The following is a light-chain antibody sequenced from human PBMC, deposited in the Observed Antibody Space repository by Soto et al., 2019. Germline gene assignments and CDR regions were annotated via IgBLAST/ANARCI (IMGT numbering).Light chain of an antibody. CDR1: NSDVGGYNY. Sequence: QSVLTQPASVSGSPGQSITISCTGTNSDVGGYNYVSWYQQHPGKAPKLMIYEVSNRPSGVSNRFSGSKSGNTASLTISGLQAEDDADYYCSSYTSSSTLVFGTGTKRTVL. V-gene: IGLV2-14*01. J-gene: IGLJ1*01. CDR2: EVS. CDR3: SSYTSSSTLV.